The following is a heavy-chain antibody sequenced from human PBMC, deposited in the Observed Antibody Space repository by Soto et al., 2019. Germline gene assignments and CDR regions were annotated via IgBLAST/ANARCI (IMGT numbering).Heavy chain of an antibody. CDR1: GFTFSSYG. D-gene: IGHD6-13*01. V-gene: IGHV3-33*01. CDR2: IWYDGSNK. Sequence: PGGSLRLSCAASGFTFSSYGMHWVRQAPGKGLEWVAVIWYDGSNKYYADSVKGRFTISRDNAKNTLYLQMNSLRAEDTAVYYCARDLAAATSYGMDVWGQGTTVTVSS. J-gene: IGHJ6*02. CDR3: ARDLAAATSYGMDV.